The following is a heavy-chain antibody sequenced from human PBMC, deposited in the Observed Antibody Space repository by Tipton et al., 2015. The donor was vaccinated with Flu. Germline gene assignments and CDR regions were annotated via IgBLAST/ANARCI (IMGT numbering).Heavy chain of an antibody. CDR1: GFSFGDYA. V-gene: IGHV3-9*01. D-gene: IGHD6-6*01. CDR3: AKDRKYSNLSGGAFDI. J-gene: IGHJ3*02. Sequence: SLRLSCAASGFSFGDYAMYWVRQAPGKGLEWVSGITWNSGRIRYADSVKGRFTISRDNAKNSLYLQMNSPGPEDTALYYCAKDRKYSNLSGGAFDIWGQGTMVTVSS. CDR2: ITWNSGRI.